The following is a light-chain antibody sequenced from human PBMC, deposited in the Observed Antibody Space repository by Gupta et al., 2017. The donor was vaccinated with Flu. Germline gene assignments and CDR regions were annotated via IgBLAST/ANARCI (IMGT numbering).Light chain of an antibody. Sequence: PGQTASITCSGDELGDKYTFCDQQRPGQDLVLVIYQDTKRPSGIPERFSGSNAGNTATLTISGTQAMDEADYYCQEWDSSILVFGTGTKVTVL. V-gene: IGLV3-1*01. J-gene: IGLJ1*01. CDR3: QEWDSSILV. CDR2: QDT. CDR1: ELGDKY.